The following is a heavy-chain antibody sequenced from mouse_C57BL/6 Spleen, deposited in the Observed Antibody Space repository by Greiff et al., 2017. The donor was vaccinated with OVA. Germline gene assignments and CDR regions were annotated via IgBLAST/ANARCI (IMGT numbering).Heavy chain of an antibody. J-gene: IGHJ2*01. CDR1: GFTFSDYG. CDR2: ISSGSSTI. V-gene: IGHV5-17*01. Sequence: EVQGVESGGGLVKPGGSLKLSCAASGFTFSDYGMHWVRQAPEKGLEWVAYISSGSSTIYYADTVKGRFTISRDNAKNTLFLQMTSLRSEDTAMYYCAKNYYGSSYVYFDYWGQGTTLTVSS. D-gene: IGHD1-1*01. CDR3: AKNYYGSSYVYFDY.